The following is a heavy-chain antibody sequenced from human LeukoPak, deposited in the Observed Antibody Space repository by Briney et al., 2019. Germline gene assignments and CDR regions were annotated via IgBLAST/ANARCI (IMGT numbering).Heavy chain of an antibody. Sequence: SETLSLTCTVSGGSVSSDSYYWGWIRQPPGKGLEWIASIYHDGDAYYSSSFKSRVTISVDTSKNQFSLKLRSVTAADTAFYYCAGHFSRGWTYHYGMDVWGQGTTVTVSS. J-gene: IGHJ6*02. V-gene: IGHV4-39*01. D-gene: IGHD6-19*01. CDR2: IYHDGDA. CDR1: GGSVSSDSYY. CDR3: AGHFSRGWTYHYGMDV.